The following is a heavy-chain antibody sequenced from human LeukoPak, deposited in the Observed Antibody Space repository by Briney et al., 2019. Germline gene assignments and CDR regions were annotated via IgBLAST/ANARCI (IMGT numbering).Heavy chain of an antibody. D-gene: IGHD2-15*01. Sequence: ASVKVSCKASGYTFTSYGISWVGQAPGHGLEWMGWISAYNGNTNYAQKLQGRVTMTTDTSTRTAYMELRSLRSDDTAVYYCARLSDKGLNCSGGSCYPNWFDPWGQGTLVTVSS. CDR3: ARLSDKGLNCSGGSCYPNWFDP. CDR1: GYTFTSYG. CDR2: ISAYNGNT. V-gene: IGHV1-18*01. J-gene: IGHJ5*02.